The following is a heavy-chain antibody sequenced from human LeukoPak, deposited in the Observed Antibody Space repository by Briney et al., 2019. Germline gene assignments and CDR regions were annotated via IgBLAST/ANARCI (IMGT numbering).Heavy chain of an antibody. CDR3: ARGLGYCSSTSCRWNWFDP. Sequence: GSLRLSCAASGFTFSSYAMSWIRQPAGKGLEWIGRIYTSGSTNYNPSLKSRVTMSVDTSKNQFSLKLSSVTAADTAVYYCARGLGYCSSTSCRWNWFDPWGQGTLVTVSS. J-gene: IGHJ5*02. D-gene: IGHD2-2*01. V-gene: IGHV4-4*07. CDR2: IYTSGST. CDR1: GFTFSSYA.